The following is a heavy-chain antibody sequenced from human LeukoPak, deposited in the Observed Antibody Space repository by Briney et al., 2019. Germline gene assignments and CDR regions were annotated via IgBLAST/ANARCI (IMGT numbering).Heavy chain of an antibody. D-gene: IGHD5-12*01. CDR1: GFTFSSFE. V-gene: IGHV3-48*03. CDR3: AREEGLDY. J-gene: IGHJ4*02. CDR2: ISSSGSTK. Sequence: GGSLRLSCAASGFTFSSFEVNWVRQAPGKGLEWVSYISSSGSTKEYADSVKGRFTISRDNAKNSLYLQMNSLRVEDTAVYYCAREEGLDYWGQGTLVTVSS.